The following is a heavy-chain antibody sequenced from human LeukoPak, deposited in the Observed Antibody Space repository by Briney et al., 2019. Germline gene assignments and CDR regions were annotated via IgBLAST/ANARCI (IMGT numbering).Heavy chain of an antibody. V-gene: IGHV4-59*01. CDR1: GGSISSYY. CDR2: IYYSGSA. CDR3: ARASAFDI. Sequence: SETLSLTCTVSGGSISSYYWSWIRQPPGKGLEWIGYIYYSGSANYNPSLRSRVTISVDASENQFSLKLSSVTAADTAVYYCARASAFDIWGQGTMVTVSS. J-gene: IGHJ3*02.